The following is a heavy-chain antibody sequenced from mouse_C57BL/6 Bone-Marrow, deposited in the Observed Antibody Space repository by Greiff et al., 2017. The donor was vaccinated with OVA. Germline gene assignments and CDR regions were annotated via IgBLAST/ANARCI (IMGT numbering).Heavy chain of an antibody. V-gene: IGHV1-81*01. CDR1: GYTFTSYG. CDR2: IYPRSGNT. J-gene: IGHJ3*01. Sequence: VQLQQSGAELARPGASVRLSCKASGYTFTSYGISWVKQRTGQGLEWIGEIYPRSGNTYYNEKFKGKATLTADKSSSTAYMELRSLTSEDSAVYFCARSYYDPFAYWGQGTLVTVSA. CDR3: ARSYYDPFAY. D-gene: IGHD2-10*01.